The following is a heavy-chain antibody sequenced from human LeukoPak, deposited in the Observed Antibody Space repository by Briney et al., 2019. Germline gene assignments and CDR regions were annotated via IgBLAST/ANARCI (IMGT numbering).Heavy chain of an antibody. CDR2: ISSSSSYI. CDR3: ARDKAEDAFDI. D-gene: IGHD1-14*01. J-gene: IGHJ3*02. V-gene: IGHV3-21*01. Sequence: GGSLRLSCAASGFTFSSYSMNWVRQAPGKGLEWVSSISSSSSYIYYADSVKGRFTISRDNAKNSLYLQMNSLRAEDTAVYYCARDKAEDAFDIWGQGTMVTVSS. CDR1: GFTFSSYS.